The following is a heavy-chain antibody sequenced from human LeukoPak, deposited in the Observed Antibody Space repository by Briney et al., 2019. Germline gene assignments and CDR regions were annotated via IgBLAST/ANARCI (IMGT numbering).Heavy chain of an antibody. D-gene: IGHD2-15*01. V-gene: IGHV4-30-2*01. CDR2: IYHSGST. CDR1: GGSISSGGYS. CDR3: ARGGYCSGGSCYSDYYYGMDV. Sequence: PSQTLSLTCAVSGGSISSGGYSWSWIRQPPGKGLEWIGYIYHSGSTYYNPSLKSRVPISVDRSKNQFSLKLSSVTAADTAVYYCARGGYCSGGSCYSDYYYGMDVWGKGTTVTVSS. J-gene: IGHJ6*04.